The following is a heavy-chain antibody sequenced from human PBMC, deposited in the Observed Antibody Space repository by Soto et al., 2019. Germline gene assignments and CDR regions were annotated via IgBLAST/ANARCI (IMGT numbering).Heavy chain of an antibody. CDR1: GYTFNSYG. D-gene: IGHD5-12*01. CDR2: INPYNGKT. V-gene: IGHV1-18*01. CDR3: ARDRVLVAPSNGFDP. J-gene: IGHJ5*02. Sequence: QVQLVQSGPEVKMPGASVKVSCKTSGYTFNSYGIHWVRQAPGQGLEWVGWINPYNGKTKSAQKVQGRVTMTPDTSTRTAYMELRSLISDDTAVYYGARDRVLVAPSNGFDPWGQGSLVIVSS.